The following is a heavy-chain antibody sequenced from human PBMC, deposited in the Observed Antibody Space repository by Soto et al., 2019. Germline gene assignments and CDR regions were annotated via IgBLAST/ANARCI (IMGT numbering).Heavy chain of an antibody. CDR3: ARSDVWTGYYALDY. CDR2: ISSSGTTM. V-gene: IGHV3-48*03. Sequence: PGGSLRLSCGASGFAFSSYEMNWVRQAPGKGLEWVSYISSSGTTMYYADSAQGRFTISRDNAKNSLYLQMSSLRAEDTAIYYRARSDVWTGYYALDYWGQGALVTSPQ. J-gene: IGHJ4*02. D-gene: IGHD3-3*01. CDR1: GFAFSSYE.